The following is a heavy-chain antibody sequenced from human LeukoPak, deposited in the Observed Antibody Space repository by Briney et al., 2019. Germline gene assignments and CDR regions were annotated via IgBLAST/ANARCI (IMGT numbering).Heavy chain of an antibody. Sequence: GGSLRLSCAASGFTFDDYAMHWVRQAPGKGLEWVSGISWNSGSIGYADSVKGRFTISRDNAKNSLYLQMNSLRAEDTALYYCAKEGAAAAGTSVYYYGMDVWGQGTTVTVSS. J-gene: IGHJ6*02. CDR2: ISWNSGSI. CDR3: AKEGAAAAGTSVYYYGMDV. CDR1: GFTFDDYA. V-gene: IGHV3-9*01. D-gene: IGHD6-13*01.